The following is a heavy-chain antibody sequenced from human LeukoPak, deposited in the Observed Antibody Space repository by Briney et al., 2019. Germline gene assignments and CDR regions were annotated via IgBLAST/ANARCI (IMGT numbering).Heavy chain of an antibody. CDR2: INHSGST. CDR3: ARVIRSSGWYSDWFDP. CDR1: GGSFSGYY. V-gene: IGHV4-34*01. D-gene: IGHD6-19*01. Sequence: SETLSLTCAVYGGSFSGYYWSWIRQPPGKGLEWIGEINHSGSTNYNPSLKSRVTISVDTSKNQFSLKLSSVTAADTAVYYCARVIRSSGWYSDWFDPWGQGTLVTVSS. J-gene: IGHJ5*02.